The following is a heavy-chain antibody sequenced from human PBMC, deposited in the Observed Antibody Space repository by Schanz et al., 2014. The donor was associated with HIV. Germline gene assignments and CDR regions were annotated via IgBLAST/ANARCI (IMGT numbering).Heavy chain of an antibody. CDR1: GFTFSSHG. D-gene: IGHD6-13*01. CDR3: AKKYSNTWPSFDY. V-gene: IGHV3-30*18. Sequence: QVQLVESGGDVVQPGRSLRLSCAASGFTFSSHGMHWVRQAPGKGLECVASMSYDGRNEHYVDSVKGRFTISRDNSKNTLNLQMNSLRTEDTAVYYCAKKYSNTWPSFDYWGQGTVVTVSS. CDR2: MSYDGRNE. J-gene: IGHJ4*02.